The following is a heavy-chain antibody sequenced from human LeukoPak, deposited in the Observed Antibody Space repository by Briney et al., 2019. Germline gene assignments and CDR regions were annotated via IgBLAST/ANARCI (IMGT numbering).Heavy chain of an antibody. D-gene: IGHD3-10*01. J-gene: IGHJ4*02. CDR1: GFTFSSYA. V-gene: IGHV3-30-3*01. CDR2: ISYDGSNK. CDR3: ARDRVSYFDY. Sequence: GGSLRLSCAASGFTFSSYAMSWVRQAPGKGLEWVAVISYDGSNKYYADSVKGRFTISRDNSKNTLYLQMNSLRAEDTAVYYCARDRVSYFDYWGQGTLVTVSS.